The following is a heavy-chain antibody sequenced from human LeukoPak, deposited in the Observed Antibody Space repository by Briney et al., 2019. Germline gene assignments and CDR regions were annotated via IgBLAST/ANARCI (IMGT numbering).Heavy chain of an antibody. CDR3: ATDLRTVTTFGHYYHGMDD. CDR2: IKSKADGATT. J-gene: IGHJ6*02. V-gene: IGHV3-15*01. CDR1: GFAFSDAW. Sequence: GGSLRLSCAASGFAFSDAWVNWVRQAPGKGLYWVGRIKSKADGATTDYGTTVKGRFTISRDDSKNTFYLQMKSLKTEDTGVYYCATDLRTVTTFGHYYHGMDDWGQGTTVTVSS. D-gene: IGHD4-17*01.